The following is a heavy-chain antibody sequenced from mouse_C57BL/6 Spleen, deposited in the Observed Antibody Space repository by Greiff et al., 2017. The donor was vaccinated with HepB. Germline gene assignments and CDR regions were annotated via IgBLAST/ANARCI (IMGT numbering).Heavy chain of an antibody. CDR2: IYPGDGDT. J-gene: IGHJ2*01. D-gene: IGHD2-4*01. CDR1: GYAFSSSW. Sequence: QVQLQQSGPELVKPGASVKISCKASGYAFSSSWMNWVKQRPGQGLEWIGRIYPGDGDTNYNGKFKGKATLTADKASSNAYMQLSSLTSADSAVYVCARAYEYDGYYFDYWGQGTTLTVSS. CDR3: ARAYEYDGYYFDY. V-gene: IGHV1-82*01.